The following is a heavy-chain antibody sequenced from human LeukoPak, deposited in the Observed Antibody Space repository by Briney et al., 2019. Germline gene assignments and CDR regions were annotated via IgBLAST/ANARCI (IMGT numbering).Heavy chain of an antibody. V-gene: IGHV1-69*01. CDR1: GRTFSSYA. Sequence: SEKVSYKACGRTFSSYAISWARQPRGKGLEWMGGIPPIFGTANDAQKFQGRVTITADESTSTAYMELSSLRLEDTAVYYCARDGQGTKEDGYNQRRFDYWGQGTLVTVSS. CDR3: ARDGQGTKEDGYNQRRFDY. CDR2: IPPIFGTA. J-gene: IGHJ4*02. D-gene: IGHD5-24*01.